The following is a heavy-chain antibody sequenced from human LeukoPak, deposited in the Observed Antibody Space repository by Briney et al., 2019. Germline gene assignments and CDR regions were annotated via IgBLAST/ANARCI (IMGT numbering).Heavy chain of an antibody. V-gene: IGHV1-3*01. D-gene: IGHD4-17*01. CDR1: GYSFTNYA. Sequence: ASVKVSCKASGYSFTNYAIQWVRQAPGQRLEWMGWINAGNGKTKYSQKFQGRVTITRDTSASTAYMELSSLRSEDTAVYYCAKAIWPSTLTTYYFDYWGQGALVSLSS. CDR3: AKAIWPSTLTTYYFDY. CDR2: INAGNGKT. J-gene: IGHJ4*02.